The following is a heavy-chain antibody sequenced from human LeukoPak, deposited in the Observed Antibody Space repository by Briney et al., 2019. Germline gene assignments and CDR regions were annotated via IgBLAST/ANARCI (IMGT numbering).Heavy chain of an antibody. CDR1: GYTFTSYY. Sequence: GASVKVSCKASGYTFTSYYMHWVRQAPGQGLEWMGIINPSGGSTSYAQKFQGRVTMTRDTSTSTVYMELSSLRSEDTAVYYCARGGAIWSGESDYYYGMDVWGQGTTVTVSS. J-gene: IGHJ6*02. CDR3: ARGGAIWSGESDYYYGMDV. D-gene: IGHD3-10*01. CDR2: INPSGGST. V-gene: IGHV1-46*01.